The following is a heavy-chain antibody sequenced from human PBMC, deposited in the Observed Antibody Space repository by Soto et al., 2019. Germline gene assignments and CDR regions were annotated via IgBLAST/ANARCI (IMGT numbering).Heavy chain of an antibody. J-gene: IGHJ6*03. CDR3: ASIVPAAMSFYYYYYMDV. Sequence: GGSLRLSCAASGFTFSSYSMNWVRQAPGKGLEWVSYISSSSSTIYYADSVKGRFTISRDNAKNSLYLQMNSLRAEDTAVYYCASIVPAAMSFYYYYYMDVWGKGTTVTVSS. D-gene: IGHD2-2*01. V-gene: IGHV3-48*01. CDR1: GFTFSSYS. CDR2: ISSSSSTI.